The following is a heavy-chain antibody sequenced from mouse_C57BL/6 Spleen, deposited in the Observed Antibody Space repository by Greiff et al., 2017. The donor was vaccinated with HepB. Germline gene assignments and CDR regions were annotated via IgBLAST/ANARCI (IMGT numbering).Heavy chain of an antibody. CDR1: GYTFTSYW. Sequence: QVQLQQPGAELVMPGASVKLSCKASGYTFTSYWMHWVKQRPGQGLEWIGEIDPSDSYTNYNQKFKGKSTLTVDKSSITAYMQLSSLTSEDSAVYYCARGTLDYWGQGTTLTVSS. D-gene: IGHD3-3*01. CDR2: IDPSDSYT. V-gene: IGHV1-69*01. CDR3: ARGTLDY. J-gene: IGHJ2*01.